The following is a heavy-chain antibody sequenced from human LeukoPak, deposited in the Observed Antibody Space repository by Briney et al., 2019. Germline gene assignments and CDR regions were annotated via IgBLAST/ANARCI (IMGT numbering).Heavy chain of an antibody. D-gene: IGHD3-22*01. J-gene: IGHJ4*02. Sequence: SETLSLTCTVSGGSISSSSYYWGWIRHPPGKGLEWIGSIYYSGSTYYNPSLKSRVTISVDTSKNQFSLKLSSVTAADTAVYYCARDYYDSSGYYRRRLYYFDYWGQGTLVTVSS. CDR1: GGSISSSSYY. V-gene: IGHV4-39*02. CDR3: ARDYYDSSGYYRRRLYYFDY. CDR2: IYYSGST.